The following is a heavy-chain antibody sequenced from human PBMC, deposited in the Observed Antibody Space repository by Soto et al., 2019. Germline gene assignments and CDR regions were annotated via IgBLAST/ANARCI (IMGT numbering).Heavy chain of an antibody. CDR2: INAGNGNT. CDR1: GYTFTSYA. CDR3: ARPAFDDILFDP. D-gene: IGHD3-9*01. J-gene: IGHJ5*02. Sequence: ASVKVSCKASGYTFTSYAMHWVRQAPGQRLEWMGWINAGNGNTKYSQKFQGRVTITRDTSASTAYMELSSLRSEDTAVYYCARPAFDDILFDPWGQGTLVTVSS. V-gene: IGHV1-3*01.